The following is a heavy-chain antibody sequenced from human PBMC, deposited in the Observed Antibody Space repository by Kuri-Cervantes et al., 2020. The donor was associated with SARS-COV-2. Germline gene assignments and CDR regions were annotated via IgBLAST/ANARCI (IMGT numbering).Heavy chain of an antibody. V-gene: IGHV1-69*13. CDR2: IIPIFGTA. CDR3: ARDRVVPGDYYYYGMDV. CDR1: GGTFSSYA. D-gene: IGHD2-15*01. Sequence: SVKVSCKASGGTFSSYAISWVRRAPGQGLEWMGGIIPIFGTANYAQKFQGRVTITADESTSTAYMELSSLRSEDTAVYYCARDRVVPGDYYYYGMDVWGQGATVTVSS. J-gene: IGHJ6*02.